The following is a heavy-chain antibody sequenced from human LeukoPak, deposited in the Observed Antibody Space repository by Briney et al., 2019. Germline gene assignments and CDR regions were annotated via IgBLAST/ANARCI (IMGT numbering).Heavy chain of an antibody. D-gene: IGHD2-15*01. CDR3: ARDNSGGGYYYYYMDV. Sequence: SETLSLTCAVYGGSFSGYYWSWIRQPPGQGLEWIGEINHSGSTNYNPSLKSRVTISVDTSKNQFSLKLSSVTAADTAVYYCARDNSGGGYYYYYMDVWGKGTTVTVSS. V-gene: IGHV4-34*01. CDR1: GGSFSGYY. J-gene: IGHJ6*03. CDR2: INHSGST.